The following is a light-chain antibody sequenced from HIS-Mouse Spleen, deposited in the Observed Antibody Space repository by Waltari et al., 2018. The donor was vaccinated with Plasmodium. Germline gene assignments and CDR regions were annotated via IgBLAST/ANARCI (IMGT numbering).Light chain of an antibody. CDR2: GAS. J-gene: IGKJ3*01. CDR3: QQYNNWSFT. Sequence: KMMTQSPATLSVSPGERATLSCRASQSVSSNLAWYQQKPGQAPRLLIYGASTRATGIPARFSGSGSGTEFTLTISSLQSEDFAVYYCQQYNNWSFTFGPGTKVDIK. V-gene: IGKV3-15*01. CDR1: QSVSSN.